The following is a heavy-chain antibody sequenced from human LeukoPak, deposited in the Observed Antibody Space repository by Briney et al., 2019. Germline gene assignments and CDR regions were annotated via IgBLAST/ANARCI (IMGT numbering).Heavy chain of an antibody. CDR2: ISHDGRTK. Sequence: GGSLRLSCVVSGFNFDNFAMHWVRQPLGKGLEWVAVISHDGRTKYYADSMKGRITISRDNSKNTLYLQMNSLRAEDTAVYYCAKDYCSSTSCRLDYWGQGTLVTVSS. V-gene: IGHV3-30*04. CDR1: GFNFDNFA. D-gene: IGHD2-2*01. CDR3: AKDYCSSTSCRLDY. J-gene: IGHJ4*02.